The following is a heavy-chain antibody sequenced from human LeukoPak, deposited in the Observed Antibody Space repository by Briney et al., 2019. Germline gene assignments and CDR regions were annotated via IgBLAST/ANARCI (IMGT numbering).Heavy chain of an antibody. CDR3: ATGVHGIAAAGDYYFDY. D-gene: IGHD6-13*01. CDR2: MYYRGNT. J-gene: IGHJ4*02. Sequence: PSETLSLTCTVSGGSISSYYWSWIRQPPGKGLEWIGYMYYRGNTNYDPSLKGRVTISIDTPNNQFSLKLSSVTAADTAVYYCATGVHGIAAAGDYYFDYWGQGTLVTVSS. V-gene: IGHV4-59*01. CDR1: GGSISSYY.